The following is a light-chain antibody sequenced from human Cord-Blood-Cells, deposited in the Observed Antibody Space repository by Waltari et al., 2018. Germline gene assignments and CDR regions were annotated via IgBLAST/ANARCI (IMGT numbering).Light chain of an antibody. CDR1: QGISSY. V-gene: IGKV1-9*01. CDR2: AAS. CDR3: QQLNSYPWT. J-gene: IGKJ1*01. Sequence: DIQLTQSPSFLSASVGDRVTITCRASQGISSYLAWYQPKPGKAPKLLIYAASTLQSVVPSRFSGSGSGTEFTLTISSLQPEDFATYYCQQLNSYPWTFGQGTKVEIK.